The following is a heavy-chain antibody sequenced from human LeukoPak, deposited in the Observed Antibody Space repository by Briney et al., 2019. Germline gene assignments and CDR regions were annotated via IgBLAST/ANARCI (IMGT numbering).Heavy chain of an antibody. Sequence: SQTLSLTCAISGDSVSSNSAAWHWIRQSPSRGLEWLGRTYYRPKWYNDYAVSVKSRITINPDTSKNQFSLQLNSVTPEDTAVYYCARDQSEVVVVTAIAFDIWGQGTMVTVSS. CDR3: ARDQSEVVVVTAIAFDI. CDR1: GDSVSSNSAA. V-gene: IGHV6-1*01. D-gene: IGHD2-21*02. J-gene: IGHJ3*02. CDR2: TYYRPKWYN.